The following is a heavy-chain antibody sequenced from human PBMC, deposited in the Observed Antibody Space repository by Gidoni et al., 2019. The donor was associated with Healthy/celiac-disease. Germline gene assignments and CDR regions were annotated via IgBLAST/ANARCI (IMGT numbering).Heavy chain of an antibody. CDR1: GGSISSSNW. Sequence: QVHLQESGPGLLKPSGTLSLTCAVSGGSISSSNWWSCVRQPPGKGLEWIGGIYHSGRTNYNTYLKSRVNRSVDKYKNQFSLRLSSVTAADTAVYYCARLYSSSWGDYWGQGTLVNVSS. V-gene: IGHV4-4*02. D-gene: IGHD6-13*01. CDR3: ARLYSSSWGDY. CDR2: IYHSGRT. J-gene: IGHJ4*02.